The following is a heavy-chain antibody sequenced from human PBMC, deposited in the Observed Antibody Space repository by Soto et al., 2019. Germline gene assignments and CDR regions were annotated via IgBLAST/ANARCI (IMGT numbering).Heavy chain of an antibody. CDR2: ISGSGGST. Sequence: GGSLRLSCAASGFTFSSYAMSWVRQAPGKGLEWVSAISGSGGSTYYADSVKGRFTISRDNSKNTLYLQMNSLRAEDTAVYYCAKDHIVVVPAAMTTVTPVDYWGQGTLVTVSS. V-gene: IGHV3-23*01. D-gene: IGHD2-2*01. CDR1: GFTFSSYA. CDR3: AKDHIVVVPAAMTTVTPVDY. J-gene: IGHJ4*02.